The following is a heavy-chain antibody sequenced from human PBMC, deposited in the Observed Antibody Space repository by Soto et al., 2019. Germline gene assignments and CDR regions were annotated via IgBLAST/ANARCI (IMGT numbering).Heavy chain of an antibody. CDR2: IYYSGST. V-gene: IGHV4-59*01. D-gene: IGHD3-3*01. Sequence: SETLSLTCTVSGGSISSYYWSWIRQPPGKGLEWIGYIYYSGSTNYNPSLKSRVTISVDTPKNQFSLKLSSVTAADTAVYYCARFLYYDFWSGYLNYYYGMDVWGQGTTVTVSS. J-gene: IGHJ6*02. CDR3: ARFLYYDFWSGYLNYYYGMDV. CDR1: GGSISSYY.